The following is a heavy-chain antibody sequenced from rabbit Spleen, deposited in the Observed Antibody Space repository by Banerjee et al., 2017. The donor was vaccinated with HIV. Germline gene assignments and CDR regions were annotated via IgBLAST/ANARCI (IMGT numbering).Heavy chain of an antibody. J-gene: IGHJ4*01. D-gene: IGHD3-1*01. CDR3: ARDLASVVGWNFNL. CDR1: GFSFSSSYD. Sequence: QEQLVESGGGLVQPGASLTLTCTASGFSFSSSYDMCWVRQAPGKGLEWIGCIYTGNNRNYYASWAKGRFTISKTSSTMVTLQMTSLTAADTAAYFCARDLASVVGWNFNLWGPGTLVTVS. V-gene: IGHV1S45*01. CDR2: IYTGNNRN.